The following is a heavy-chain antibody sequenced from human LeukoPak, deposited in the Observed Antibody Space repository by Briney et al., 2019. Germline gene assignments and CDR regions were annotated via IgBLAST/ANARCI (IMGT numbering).Heavy chain of an antibody. CDR2: IYSGGST. J-gene: IGHJ4*02. CDR3: AKSAFTAITPFDY. Sequence: PGGSLRLSCAASGFTVSSNYMSWVRQAPGKGLEWVSVIYSGGSTYYADSVKGRFTISRDNSKNTLYLQMNSLRAEDTAVYYCAKSAFTAITPFDYWGQGTLVTVSS. D-gene: IGHD5-12*01. CDR1: GFTVSSNY. V-gene: IGHV3-66*01.